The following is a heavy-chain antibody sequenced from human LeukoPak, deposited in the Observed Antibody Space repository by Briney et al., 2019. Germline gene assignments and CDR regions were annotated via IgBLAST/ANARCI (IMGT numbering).Heavy chain of an antibody. D-gene: IGHD7-27*01. CDR3: ARINWGFRTPQYYFDY. CDR2: IDWDDDK. CDR1: GFSLSTSGMC. V-gene: IGHV2-70*01. J-gene: IGHJ4*02. Sequence: SGPTLVNPTQTLALTCTFSGFSLSTSGMCVSWIRQPPGKALEWLALIDWDDDKYYSTSLKTRLTISKDTSKKQVVLTMTNMDPVDTATYYCARINWGFRTPQYYFDYWGQGTLVTVSS.